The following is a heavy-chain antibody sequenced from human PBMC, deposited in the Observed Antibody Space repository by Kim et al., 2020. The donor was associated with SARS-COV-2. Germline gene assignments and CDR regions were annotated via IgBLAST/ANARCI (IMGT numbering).Heavy chain of an antibody. V-gene: IGHV1-46*01. D-gene: IGHD3-9*01. J-gene: IGHJ4*02. CDR3: ARAYYDFLTGFYRNVFDF. CDR2: INPSGDTT. Sequence: ASVKVSCKASGNTFTSYYIHWVRQAPGQGLEWMGTINPSGDTTRYAQKFQDRVTMTRDTSTSTVHMELSSLRSEDTAVYYCARAYYDFLTGFYRNVFDFWGQGNLVTVSS. CDR1: GNTFTSYY.